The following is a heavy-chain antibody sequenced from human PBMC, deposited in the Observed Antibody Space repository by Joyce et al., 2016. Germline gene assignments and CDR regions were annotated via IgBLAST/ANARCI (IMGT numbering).Heavy chain of an antibody. CDR1: GFTVSGNY. J-gene: IGHJ6*02. V-gene: IGHV3-53*01. CDR3: ASQYQHRYYYDGMDV. CDR2: IYSGGST. Sequence: EVQLVESGGGLIQPGGSLRLSCAASGFTVSGNYMSWVRQAPGKGMEGVSVIYSGGSTYYADSVKGRFTISRDNSKNTLDLQMNSLRAEDTAVYYCASQYQHRYYYDGMDVWGQGTTVTVSS. D-gene: IGHD3-3*02.